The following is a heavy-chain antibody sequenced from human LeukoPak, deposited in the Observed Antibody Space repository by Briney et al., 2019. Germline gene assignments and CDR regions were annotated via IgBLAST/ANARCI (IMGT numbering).Heavy chain of an antibody. J-gene: IGHJ4*02. CDR1: GFTFSSYA. D-gene: IGHD3-10*01. CDR2: ISYDGSNK. CDR3: ARAVPLWFGELLLDY. Sequence: GRSLRLSCAASGFTFSSYAMHWVRQAPGKGLEWVGVISYDGSNKYYADSVKGRFTISRDDSKNTLYLQMNSLRAEDTAVYYCARAVPLWFGELLLDYWGQGTLVTVSS. V-gene: IGHV3-30*04.